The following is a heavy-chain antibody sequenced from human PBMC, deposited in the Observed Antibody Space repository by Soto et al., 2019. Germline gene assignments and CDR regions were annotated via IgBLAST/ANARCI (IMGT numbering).Heavy chain of an antibody. CDR2: IYPGDSDT. CDR3: ARSGYYDFWSGYPGGHAFDI. D-gene: IGHD3-3*01. Sequence: GESLKISCKGSGYSFTSYWIGWVRQMPGKGLEWMGIIYPGDSDTRYSPSFQGLVTISADKSISTAYLQWSSLKASDTAMYYCARSGYYDFWSGYPGGHAFDIWGQGTMVTVSS. CDR1: GYSFTSYW. V-gene: IGHV5-51*01. J-gene: IGHJ3*02.